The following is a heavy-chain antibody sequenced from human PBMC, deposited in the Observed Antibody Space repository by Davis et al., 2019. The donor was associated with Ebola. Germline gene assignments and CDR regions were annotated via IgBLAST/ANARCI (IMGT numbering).Heavy chain of an antibody. J-gene: IGHJ4*02. V-gene: IGHV4-34*01. CDR2: INHSGST. Sequence: MPSETLSLTCAVYGGSFSGYYWSWIRQPPGKGLEWIGEINHSGSTNYNPSLKSRVTISVDTSKNQFSLKLSSVTAADTAVYYCARDAGVGGFLVNWWNADWGQGTLVTVSS. CDR3: ARDAGVGGFLVNWWNAD. CDR1: GGSFSGYY. D-gene: IGHD2-8*02.